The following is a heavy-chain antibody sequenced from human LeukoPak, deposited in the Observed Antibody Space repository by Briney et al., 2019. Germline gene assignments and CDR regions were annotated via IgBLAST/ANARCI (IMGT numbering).Heavy chain of an antibody. D-gene: IGHD1-26*01. CDR1: GGTFSSYA. J-gene: IGHJ4*02. V-gene: IGHV1-2*04. CDR3: ARDDGGGLFDY. Sequence: GSSVKVSCKASGGTFSSYAISWVRQAPGQGLEWMGGIIPNSGGTNYAQKFQGWVTMTRDTSISTAYMELSRLRSDDTAVYYCARDDGGGLFDYWGQGTLVTVSS. CDR2: IIPNSGGT.